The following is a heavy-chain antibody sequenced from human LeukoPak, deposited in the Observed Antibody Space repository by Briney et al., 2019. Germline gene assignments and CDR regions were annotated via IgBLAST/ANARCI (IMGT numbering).Heavy chain of an antibody. Sequence: GGSLRLSCAVSGFTFSDYAMSWVRQAPGKGLECVSAIGASGGDTYYADSVRGRFTVSRDNSKNTLYLRMNSLRAEDTAVYYCAKDVGHRYGYSDYWSQGTLVTVSS. D-gene: IGHD5-18*01. CDR3: AKDVGHRYGYSDY. J-gene: IGHJ4*02. V-gene: IGHV3-23*01. CDR2: IGASGGDT. CDR1: GFTFSDYA.